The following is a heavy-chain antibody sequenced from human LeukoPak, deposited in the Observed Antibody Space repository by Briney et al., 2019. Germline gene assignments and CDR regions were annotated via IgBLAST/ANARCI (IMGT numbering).Heavy chain of an antibody. D-gene: IGHD2-15*01. Sequence: GGSLRLSCAASGFTFSSYAMSWVRQAPGKGLEWVSAISGSGGSTYYADSVEGRFTISRDNSKNTLYLQMNSLRAEDTAVYYCAKGTRYCSGGSCYSDCWGQGTLVTVSS. CDR3: AKGTRYCSGGSCYSDC. CDR1: GFTFSSYA. V-gene: IGHV3-23*01. CDR2: ISGSGGST. J-gene: IGHJ4*02.